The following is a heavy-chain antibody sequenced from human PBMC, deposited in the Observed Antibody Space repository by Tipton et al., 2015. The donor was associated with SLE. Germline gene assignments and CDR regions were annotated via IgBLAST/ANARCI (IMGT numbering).Heavy chain of an antibody. CDR2: ISGSGGST. Sequence: SLRLSCAASGFTFSSYAMSWVRQAPGKGLEWVSAISGSGGSTYYADSVKGRFTISRDNAKNSLYLQMNSLRAEDTAVYYCARDQEDSSGWYGRGWFDPWGQGTLVTVSS. CDR3: ARDQEDSSGWYGRGWFDP. V-gene: IGHV3-23*01. D-gene: IGHD6-19*01. CDR1: GFTFSSYA. J-gene: IGHJ5*02.